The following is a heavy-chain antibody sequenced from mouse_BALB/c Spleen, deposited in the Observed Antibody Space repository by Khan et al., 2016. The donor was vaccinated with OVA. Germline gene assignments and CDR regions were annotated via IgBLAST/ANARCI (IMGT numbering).Heavy chain of an antibody. V-gene: IGHV3-2*02. Sequence: EVQLQESGPGLVKPSQSLSLTCTVTGYSITSDYAWNWIRQFPGNKLEWMGFISYSGNTKYNPSLKSRFSITRDTSKNNFFLQLNSGTTEDTATYYCASYYGGDFDYWGQGTSLTVSS. CDR3: ASYYGGDFDY. CDR2: ISYSGNT. CDR1: GYSITSDYA. J-gene: IGHJ2*02. D-gene: IGHD1-1*02.